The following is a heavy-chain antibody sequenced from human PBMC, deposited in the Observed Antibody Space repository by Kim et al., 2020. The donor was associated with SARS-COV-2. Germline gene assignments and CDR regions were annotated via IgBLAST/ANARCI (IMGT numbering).Heavy chain of an antibody. CDR2: INGGNGNT. J-gene: IGHJ4*02. Sequence: ASLKVSCKASGYTFSSYALHWVRQAPGQRLEWMGWINGGNGNTKYSQKFQGRVTITRDTSASTAYMELSSLRSEDTTVYYCARDRGGNNYNMQSMFDHWGQATLVTVSS. V-gene: IGHV1-3*01. D-gene: IGHD1-26*01. CDR1: GYTFSSYA. CDR3: ARDRGGNNYNMQSMFDH.